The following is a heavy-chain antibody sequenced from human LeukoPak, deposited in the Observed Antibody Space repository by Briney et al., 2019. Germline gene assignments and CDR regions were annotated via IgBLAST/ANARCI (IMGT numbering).Heavy chain of an antibody. CDR1: GFTFSTYA. J-gene: IGHJ4*02. V-gene: IGHV3-30-3*01. CDR2: ISLDGSNK. CDR3: ARASGNPRGYYYDSSGYFDY. D-gene: IGHD3-22*01. Sequence: GGSLRLSCAASGFTFSTYAMHWVRQTPGKGLEWVAVISLDGSNKYYADSVKGRFTISRDNSKNTLFLQMNTLTAEDTAIYYCARASGNPRGYYYDSSGYFDYWGQGTLVTVSS.